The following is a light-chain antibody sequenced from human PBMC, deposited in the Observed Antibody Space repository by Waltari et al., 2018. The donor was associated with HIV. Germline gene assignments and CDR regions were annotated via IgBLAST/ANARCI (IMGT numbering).Light chain of an antibody. V-gene: IGLV1-47*01. CDR1: ISNLGGNF. J-gene: IGLJ3*02. Sequence: QSVVTQPPSASGTPGQNISISCSGDISNLGGNFVYWYQPRPGTAPRLLISKNDQRPSVVPDRFSCSKSATSASLAISGLRSEDEADYHCSTWDNNLSHWVFGGGTKVTVL. CDR3: STWDNNLSHWV. CDR2: KND.